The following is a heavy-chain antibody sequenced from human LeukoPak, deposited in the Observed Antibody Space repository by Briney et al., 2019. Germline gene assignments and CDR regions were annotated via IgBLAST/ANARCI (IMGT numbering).Heavy chain of an antibody. V-gene: IGHV4-4*07. CDR1: GGSSNNYY. CDR2: IYTSGST. CDR3: ARESGYYYDTSGYTFDY. J-gene: IGHJ4*02. D-gene: IGHD3-22*01. Sequence: PSETLSLTCTVSGGSSNNYYWSWIRQSAGKGLEWIGRIYTSGSTNYNPSLKSRVSMSVDTSKNQCSLRLRSVTAADTAVYYCARESGYYYDTSGYTFDYWGQGILVTVSS.